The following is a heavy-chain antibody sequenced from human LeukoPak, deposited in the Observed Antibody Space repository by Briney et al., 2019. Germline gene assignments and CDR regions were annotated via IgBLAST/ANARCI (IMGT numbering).Heavy chain of an antibody. CDR1: GGSFSGYY. CDR3: ARRTYSSTWYFDY. J-gene: IGHJ4*02. D-gene: IGHD6-13*01. V-gene: IGHV4-34*01. CDR2: INDSGST. Sequence: SETLSLTCAVYGGSFSGYYWSWIRQPPGKGLEWIGEINDSGSTNYNPSLKSRVTISVDTSKNQFSLKLNSVTAADTAVCYCARRTYSSTWYFDYWGQGTLVTVSS.